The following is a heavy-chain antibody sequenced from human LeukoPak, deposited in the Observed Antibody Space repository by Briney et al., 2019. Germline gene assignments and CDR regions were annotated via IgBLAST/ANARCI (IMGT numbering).Heavy chain of an antibody. Sequence: PGGSLRLSCAASGFTFSRSWMHWVRQAPGKGLVWVSRINSDGSSTNYADSVKGRFTISRDNAKNTLYLQMNSLRAGDTTVYYCARGVGATQEPFDYWGQGALVTVSS. CDR3: ARGVGATQEPFDY. D-gene: IGHD1-26*01. CDR1: GFTFSRSW. V-gene: IGHV3-74*01. CDR2: INSDGSST. J-gene: IGHJ4*02.